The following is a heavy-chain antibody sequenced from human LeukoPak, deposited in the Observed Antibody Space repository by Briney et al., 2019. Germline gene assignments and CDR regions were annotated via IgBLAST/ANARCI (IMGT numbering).Heavy chain of an antibody. J-gene: IGHJ6*02. CDR2: ISYDGSNK. CDR3: ASLLSSSWTDYCYGMDV. Sequence: GRSLRLSCAASGFGFSSYGMHWVRQAPGKGLEWVAVISYDGSNKYYADSVKGRFTISRDNSKNTLYLQMNSLRAEDTAVYYCASLLSSSWTDYCYGMDVWGQGTTVTVSS. D-gene: IGHD6-13*01. CDR1: GFGFSSYG. V-gene: IGHV3-30*03.